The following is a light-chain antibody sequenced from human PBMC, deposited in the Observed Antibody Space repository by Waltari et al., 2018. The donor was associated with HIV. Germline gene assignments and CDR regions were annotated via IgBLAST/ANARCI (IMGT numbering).Light chain of an antibody. V-gene: IGKV1-39*01. CDR3: QQSYNTPPLT. J-gene: IGKJ4*01. CDR1: QRISNY. CDR2: AAS. Sequence: DIQMTQAPSSLSASVGDRVTITCRASQRISNYLNWYQQKPEKAPKLLIYAASSLQSGVPSRFSGSGGGTDFTLTITSLQPEDSATYYCQQSYNTPPLTFGGGTKVEIK.